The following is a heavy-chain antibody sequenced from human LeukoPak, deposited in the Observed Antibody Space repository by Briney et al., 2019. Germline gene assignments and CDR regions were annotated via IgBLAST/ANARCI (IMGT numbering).Heavy chain of an antibody. CDR1: GGSISSGDYY. V-gene: IGHV4-30-4*01. CDR3: AREYITYYYGSGSYYSTNNWFDP. D-gene: IGHD3-10*01. CDR2: IYYSGST. Sequence: SQTLSLTCTVSGGSISSGDYYWSWLRQPPGKGLEWIGYIYYSGSTYYNPSLKSRVTISVDTSKNQFSLKLSSVTAADTAVYYCAREYITYYYGSGSYYSTNNWFDPWGQGTLVTVSS. J-gene: IGHJ5*02.